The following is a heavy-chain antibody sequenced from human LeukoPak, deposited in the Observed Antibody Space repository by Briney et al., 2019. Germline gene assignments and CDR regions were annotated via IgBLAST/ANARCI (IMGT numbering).Heavy chain of an antibody. J-gene: IGHJ4*02. CDR1: GYTFTGYY. CDR3: ASMWYYDILTGYHAMSGIDY. Sequence: EASVKVSCKASGYTFTGYYMHWVRQAPGQGLEWMGWINPNSGGTNYAQKFQGRVTMTRDTSISTAYMELSRLRSDDTAVYYCASMWYYDILTGYHAMSGIDYWGQGTLVTVSS. D-gene: IGHD3-9*01. V-gene: IGHV1-2*02. CDR2: INPNSGGT.